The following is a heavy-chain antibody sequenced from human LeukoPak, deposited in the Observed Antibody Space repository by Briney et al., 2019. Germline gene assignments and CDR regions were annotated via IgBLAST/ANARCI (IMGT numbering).Heavy chain of an antibody. CDR2: INHSGST. CDR3: ASNEVVPAAIMGTPYYYYYGMDV. Sequence: SETLSLTCTVSGGSISSSSCYWGWIRQPPGKGLEWIGEINHSGSTNYNPSLKSRVTISVDTSKNQFSLKLSSVTAADTAVYYCASNEVVPAAIMGTPYYYYYGMDVWGQGTTVTVSS. D-gene: IGHD2-2*02. CDR1: GGSISSSSCY. V-gene: IGHV4-39*07. J-gene: IGHJ6*02.